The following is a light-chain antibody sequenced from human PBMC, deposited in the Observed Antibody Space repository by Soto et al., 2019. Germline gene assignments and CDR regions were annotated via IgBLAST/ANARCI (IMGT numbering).Light chain of an antibody. V-gene: IGKV2-30*02. CDR2: KVS. CDR1: QSLVHSDGNTY. J-gene: IGKJ3*01. Sequence: VVMTQSPLSLPVTLGQPASISCRSSQSLVHSDGNTYLEWFQQRPGQSPRRLIYKVSNRDSGVPDRISGSGSGTDFTLIISRVEAEDVGVYYCMQAKQWPFTFGPGTKVDFK. CDR3: MQAKQWPFT.